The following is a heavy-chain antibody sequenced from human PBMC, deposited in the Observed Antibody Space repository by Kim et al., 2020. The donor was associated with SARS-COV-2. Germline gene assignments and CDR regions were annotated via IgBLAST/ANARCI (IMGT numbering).Heavy chain of an antibody. CDR3: TKRGDASGPKWDFQH. V-gene: IGHV3-23*01. D-gene: IGHD2-15*01. CDR2: IDGDGGGA. Sequence: GGSLRLSCAASGFTFRNYAMIWVRQAPGKGLEWVSAIDGDGGGALYADSVKGRFTISKDNSKNTLYLQMNSLRAEDTAMYYCTKRGDASGPKWDFQHWGQGTLVTVSS. CDR1: GFTFRNYA. J-gene: IGHJ1*01.